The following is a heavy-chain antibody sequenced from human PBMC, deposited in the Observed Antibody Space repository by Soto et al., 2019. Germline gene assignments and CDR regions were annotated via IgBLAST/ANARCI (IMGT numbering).Heavy chain of an antibody. CDR1: SGSISSGDYD. CDR3: ARVGGYYYDSSGYYSGHWFDP. V-gene: IGHV4-30-4*01. CDR2: IYYSGST. J-gene: IGHJ5*02. Sequence: SETMSLTSTVSSGSISSGDYDWSWIRQPPGKGLEWIGYIYYSGSTYYNPSLKSRVTISVDTSKNQFSLKLSSVTAADTAVYYCARVGGYYYDSSGYYSGHWFDPWGQGTLVTVSS. D-gene: IGHD3-22*01.